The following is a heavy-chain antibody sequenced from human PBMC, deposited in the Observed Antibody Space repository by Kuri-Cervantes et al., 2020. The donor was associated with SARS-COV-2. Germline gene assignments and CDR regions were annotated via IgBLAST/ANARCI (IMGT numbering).Heavy chain of an antibody. CDR2: TYHNGNT. CDR1: GGSISSGGYS. J-gene: IGHJ5*02. D-gene: IGHD6-19*01. Sequence: LRLSCTVSGGSISSGGYSWSWIRQPPGKGLEWIGYTYHNGNTRYNPSLKSRVNISVDKSKNQFSLWLSHVTAADTAVYYCARDAGSYWFDPWGQGTLVTVSS. V-gene: IGHV4-30-2*01. CDR3: ARDAGSYWFDP.